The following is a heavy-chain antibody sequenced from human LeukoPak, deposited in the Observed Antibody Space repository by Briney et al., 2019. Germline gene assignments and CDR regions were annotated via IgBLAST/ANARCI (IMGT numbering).Heavy chain of an antibody. J-gene: IGHJ4*02. Sequence: RGSLRLSCAASGFTFSSYSMNWVRQAPGKGLEWVSSISSSSSYIYYADSVKGRFTISRDNAKNSLYLQMNSLRAEDTAVYYCARKIVGATRGSDYWGQGTLVTVSS. CDR2: ISSSSSYI. V-gene: IGHV3-21*01. CDR1: GFTFSSYS. D-gene: IGHD1-26*01. CDR3: ARKIVGATRGSDY.